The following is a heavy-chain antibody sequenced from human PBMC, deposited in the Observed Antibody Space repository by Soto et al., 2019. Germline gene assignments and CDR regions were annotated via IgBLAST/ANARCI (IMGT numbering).Heavy chain of an antibody. CDR1: GFSLSTSGMR. CDR2: IDWDDDK. V-gene: IGHV2-70*04. D-gene: IGHD5-18*01. J-gene: IGHJ5*02. CDR3: ARNRGYSYGYDWFDP. Sequence: SGPTLVNPTHTLTLTCTFSGFSLSTSGMRVSWIRQPPGKALEWLARIDWDDDKFYSTSLKTRLTISKDTSKNQVVLTMTNMDPVDTATYYCARNRGYSYGYDWFDPWGQGTLVTVSS.